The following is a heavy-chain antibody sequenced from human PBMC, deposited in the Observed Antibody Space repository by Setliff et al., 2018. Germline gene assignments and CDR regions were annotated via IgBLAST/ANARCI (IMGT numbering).Heavy chain of an antibody. CDR2: ISAYNGNT. J-gene: IGHJ5*02. Sequence: GASVKVSCKASGYTFTNSIMNWVRQAPGQGLEWMGWISAYNGNTYHAQKFQDRLSMTTDTSTSTAYMELRSLRADDTAVYYCERLVRHCTRISCQRTSEADLWGQGTQGTV. D-gene: IGHD2-15*01. CDR3: ERLVRHCTRISCQRTSEADL. CDR1: GYTFTNSI. V-gene: IGHV1-18*04.